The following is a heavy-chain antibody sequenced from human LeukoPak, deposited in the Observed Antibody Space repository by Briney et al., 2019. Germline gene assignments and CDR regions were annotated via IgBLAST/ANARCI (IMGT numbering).Heavy chain of an antibody. CDR3: ATYINWVAGDV. V-gene: IGHV3-7*01. Sequence: GGSLRLSCAASGFTFSESWMTWVRQVPGQGLEWVAHINHEGGGIQYVDSVKGRFTISRDNAKGSVYLQMNSLRAEDTAIYHCATYINWVAGDVWGQGATVIVSS. CDR2: INHEGGGI. CDR1: GFTFSESW. J-gene: IGHJ6*02. D-gene: IGHD1-1*01.